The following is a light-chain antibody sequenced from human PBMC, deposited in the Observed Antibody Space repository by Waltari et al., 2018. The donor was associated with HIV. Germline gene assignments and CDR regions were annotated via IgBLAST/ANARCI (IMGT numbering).Light chain of an antibody. CDR1: SSNIGSHT. CDR2: SNT. J-gene: IGLJ3*02. CDR3: ATWDDSLNGRWV. V-gene: IGLV1-44*01. Sequence: QSVLTQPPSASGTPGQRVTISCSGSSSNIGSHTVNWYQQLPGTAPKLLIYSNTQRHAGVPDRFSGSKSGTSASLAISGLQSEDESDYYCATWDDSLNGRWVFGGGTKLTVL.